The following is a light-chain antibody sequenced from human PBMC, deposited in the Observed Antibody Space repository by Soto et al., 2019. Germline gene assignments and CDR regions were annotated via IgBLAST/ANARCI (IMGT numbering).Light chain of an antibody. Sequence: EIVMTQSPATLSVSPGERATLSCRASQTVTGALAWYQQKPGQAPRLLLYGASTRATGVPDRFSGSGSGTDFTLTISSLQSKDFAVYYCQQYNDWPPYTFGQGTNVEIK. J-gene: IGKJ2*01. CDR2: GAS. CDR1: QTVTGA. V-gene: IGKV3-15*01. CDR3: QQYNDWPPYT.